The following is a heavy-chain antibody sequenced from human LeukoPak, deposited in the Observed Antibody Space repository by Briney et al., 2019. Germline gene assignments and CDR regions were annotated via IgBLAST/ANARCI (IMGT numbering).Heavy chain of an antibody. D-gene: IGHD3-16*02. V-gene: IGHV3-48*03. CDR2: ISSSGSTI. J-gene: IGHJ4*02. Sequence: GGSLRLSCAASGFTFSSYEMNWVRQAPGKGLEWISYISSSGSTIYYADSVKGRFTISRDNAKNSLYLQMNSPRAEDTAVYYCALCPVIGQNYFDYWGQGTLVTVSS. CDR1: GFTFSSYE. CDR3: ALCPVIGQNYFDY.